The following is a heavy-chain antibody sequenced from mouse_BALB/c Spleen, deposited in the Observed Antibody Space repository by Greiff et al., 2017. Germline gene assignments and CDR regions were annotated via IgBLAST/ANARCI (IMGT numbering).Heavy chain of an antibody. Sequence: VQLKESGPDLVKPSQSLSLTCTVTGYSITSGYSWHWIRQFPGNKLEWMGYIHYSGSTNYNPSLKSRISITRDTSKNQFFLQLNSVTTEDTATYYCARRDGNYEGAAWFAYWGQGTLVTVSA. CDR3: ARRDGNYEGAAWFAY. D-gene: IGHD2-1*01. J-gene: IGHJ3*01. CDR2: IHYSGST. V-gene: IGHV3-1*02. CDR1: GYSITSGYS.